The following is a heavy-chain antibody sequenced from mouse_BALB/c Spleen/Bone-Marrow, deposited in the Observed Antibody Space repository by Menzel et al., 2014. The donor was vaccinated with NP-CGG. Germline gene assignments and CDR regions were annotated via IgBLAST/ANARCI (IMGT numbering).Heavy chain of an antibody. Sequence: QVQLKESGAELVKPGASVKLSCKASGYTFTSYWMHWVKQRPGQGLEWIGEINPSNGRTNYNEKFKSKATLTVDKSSSTAYMQLSSLTSEGSAVYYCAARLSLLCMDYWGQGTSVTVSS. V-gene: IGHV1S81*02. D-gene: IGHD2-1*01. J-gene: IGHJ4*01. CDR2: INPSNGRT. CDR3: AARLSLLCMDY. CDR1: GYTFTSYW.